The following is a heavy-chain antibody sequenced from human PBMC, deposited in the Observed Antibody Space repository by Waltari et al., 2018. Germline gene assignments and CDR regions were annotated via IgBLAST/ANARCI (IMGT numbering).Heavy chain of an antibody. J-gene: IGHJ6*03. V-gene: IGHV4-30-2*01. CDR1: SVSISSAGYS. Sequence: QLQLQESGSGLVKPSQTLSLTCTVSSVSISSAGYSWSWIRQPLGKGLEWIGYIYHSGSTYYNPSLKSRAIISVDRSKNQFSLKLNSVTAADTAVYYCARGRGSYYYYYYLDVWAKGTTVTVSS. D-gene: IGHD2-15*01. CDR2: IYHSGST. CDR3: ARGRGSYYYYYYLDV.